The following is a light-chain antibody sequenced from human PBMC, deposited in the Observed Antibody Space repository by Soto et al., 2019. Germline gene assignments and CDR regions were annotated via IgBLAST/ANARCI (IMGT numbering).Light chain of an antibody. Sequence: EIVLTQSPATLSLSLGERATLSCRASRSVSGWVAWYQQKPGQPPRLLIYDASDRATGIPARFSGSGSGTGSTLTLTSLKPEDYAVSYCQQRQKYRPVTFGGGTKVEIK. CDR2: DAS. CDR1: RSVSGW. CDR3: QQRQKYRPVT. V-gene: IGKV3-11*01. J-gene: IGKJ4*01.